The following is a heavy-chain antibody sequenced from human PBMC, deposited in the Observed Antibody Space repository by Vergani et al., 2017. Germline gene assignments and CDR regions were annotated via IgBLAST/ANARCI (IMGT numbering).Heavy chain of an antibody. CDR2: MYTSGHT. CDR1: GASVSRGTYY. CDR3: ARAQYYNWFDP. V-gene: IGHV4-61*02. J-gene: IGHJ5*02. D-gene: IGHD3-10*01. Sequence: QVQLQESGPGLLKPSQTLSLTCTVSGASVSRGTYYWTWIRQPAGKKLEWIVRMYTSGHTIYNPSLESRVTMSVDTSKNQFSLQLSSVTAADTAVYYCARAQYYNWFDPWGQGRMVTVSS.